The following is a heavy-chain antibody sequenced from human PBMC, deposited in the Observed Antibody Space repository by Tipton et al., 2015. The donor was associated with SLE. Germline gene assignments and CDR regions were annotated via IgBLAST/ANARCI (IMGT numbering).Heavy chain of an antibody. CDR1: GASFSGYY. Sequence: TLSLTCTVSGASFSGYYWSWIRQPPGKGLEWIGYLSDIGRTNCKSSLRSRVTISVDTSRNLLSLKVTSVTAADTAVYHCARQRDLDAFDIWGQGTMVIVSS. CDR3: ARQRDLDAFDI. CDR2: LSDIGRT. J-gene: IGHJ3*02. V-gene: IGHV4-59*08.